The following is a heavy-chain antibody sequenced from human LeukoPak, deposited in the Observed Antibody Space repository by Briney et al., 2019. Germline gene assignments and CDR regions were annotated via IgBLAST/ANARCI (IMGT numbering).Heavy chain of an antibody. Sequence: SETLSLTCTVSGGSISSNSYYWPWIRQPPGKGLECLGSIYYSGRTYYNPSLKSRVTISVDTSKNQFSLKLSSVTAADTAVYYCARRRLRYFDWAQFDYWGQGTLVTVSS. J-gene: IGHJ4*02. V-gene: IGHV4-39*01. CDR1: GGSISSNSYY. CDR3: ARRRLRYFDWAQFDY. D-gene: IGHD3-9*01. CDR2: IYYSGRT.